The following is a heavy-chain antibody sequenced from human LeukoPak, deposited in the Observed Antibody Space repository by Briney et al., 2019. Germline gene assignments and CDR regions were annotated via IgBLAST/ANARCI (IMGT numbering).Heavy chain of an antibody. V-gene: IGHV1-46*01. J-gene: IGHJ6*04. Sequence: GASVEVSCKASGYTFTSYYMHWVRQAPGQGLEWMGIINPSGGSTSYAQKFQGRVTMTRDTSTSTVYMELSSLRSEDTAVYYCARGVRGVIIGPYYYRMDVWGKGTTVTVSS. CDR3: ARGVRGVIIGPYYYRMDV. CDR1: GYTFTSYY. CDR2: INPSGGST. D-gene: IGHD3-10*01.